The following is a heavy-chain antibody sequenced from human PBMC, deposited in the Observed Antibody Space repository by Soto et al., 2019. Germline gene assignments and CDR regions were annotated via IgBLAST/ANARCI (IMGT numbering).Heavy chain of an antibody. D-gene: IGHD2-15*01. Sequence: QVQLVESGAGVVKPGRSLRLSCEASGFTFSSSAMHWVRQAPGEGLAWVGVIYYDVSEQYYADPVKGRFTISRDNSKNTLYLQINSRRDEDTAVDYCAKGECSGWDRTADCWGQGTLVTVSS. CDR3: AKGECSGWDRTADC. J-gene: IGHJ4*02. V-gene: IGHV3-30*04. CDR1: GFTFSSSA. CDR2: IYYDVSEQ.